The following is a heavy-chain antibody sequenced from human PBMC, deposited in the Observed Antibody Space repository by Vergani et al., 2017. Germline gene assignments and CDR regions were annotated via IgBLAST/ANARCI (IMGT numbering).Heavy chain of an antibody. Sequence: QVQLVESGGGVVQRGGSLRLSCATSGITLSNHDMQWIRQGPGKGLEFVAFIQFDGSNQYYADSVKGRFTLSRDFSKNTLYLQMNSLRTDDTATYYCSKHFTGWGIDYWGQGTQVIVSS. CDR3: SKHFTGWGIDY. V-gene: IGHV3-30*02. CDR1: GITLSNHD. J-gene: IGHJ4*02. CDR2: IQFDGSNQ. D-gene: IGHD3-16*01.